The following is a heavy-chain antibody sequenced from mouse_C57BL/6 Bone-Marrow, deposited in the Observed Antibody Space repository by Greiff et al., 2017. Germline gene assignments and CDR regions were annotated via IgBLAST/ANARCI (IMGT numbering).Heavy chain of an antibody. CDR1: GYTFTSYG. CDR2: SYIGNGYP. J-gene: IGHJ3*02. V-gene: IGHV1-58*01. Sequence: EVQLQQSGAELVRPGSSVKMSCKTSGYTFTSYGINWVKQRSGQGTEWSGYSYIGNGYPESNKKFKGKATLTSDTSSSTAYMQLSSLTSEDSAIYFCAREGITTVPWGQGTLVTVSA. D-gene: IGHD1-1*01. CDR3: AREGITTVP.